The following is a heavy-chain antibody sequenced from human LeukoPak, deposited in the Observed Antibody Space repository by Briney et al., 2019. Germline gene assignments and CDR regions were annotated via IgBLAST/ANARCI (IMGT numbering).Heavy chain of an antibody. CDR1: GGTFSSYA. Sequence: SVKVSCKASGGTFSSYAISWVRQAPGQGLERMGGIIPIFGTTNYAQKFQGRVTITADESTSTAYMELSSLRPEDTAVYYCARDVGYYYYMDVWGKGTTVTVSS. J-gene: IGHJ6*03. V-gene: IGHV1-69*13. CDR3: ARDVGYYYYMDV. D-gene: IGHD2-15*01. CDR2: IIPIFGTT.